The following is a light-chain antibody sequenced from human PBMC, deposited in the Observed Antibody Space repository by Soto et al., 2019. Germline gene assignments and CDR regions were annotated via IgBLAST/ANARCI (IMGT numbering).Light chain of an antibody. Sequence: DIPMTQSPSTLSGSVGDRVTITCRASQTISSWLAWYQQKPGKAPKLLIYKASTLKSGVPSTFTGSGSSTDFTLTINDLQPEDVATYFCLQDYDFPYTFGQGTKLEI. V-gene: IGKV1-5*03. J-gene: IGKJ2*01. CDR2: KAS. CDR1: QTISSW. CDR3: LQDYDFPYT.